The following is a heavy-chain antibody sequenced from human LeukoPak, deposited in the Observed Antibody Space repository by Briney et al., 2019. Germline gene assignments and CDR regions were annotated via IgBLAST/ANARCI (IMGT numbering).Heavy chain of an antibody. CDR1: GGSISGSSYY. J-gene: IGHJ4*02. CDR2: IFYSGST. D-gene: IGHD1-14*01. CDR3: ARQPRGAFDY. Sequence: PSETLSLPCTVSGGSISGSSYYWGWTRPPPGKGVEWIGNIFYSGSTYYNPSLKSRVTISVETSKNQFSLKLSSVTAADTAIYFCARQPRGAFDYWGQGTLVTVSS. V-gene: IGHV4-39*01.